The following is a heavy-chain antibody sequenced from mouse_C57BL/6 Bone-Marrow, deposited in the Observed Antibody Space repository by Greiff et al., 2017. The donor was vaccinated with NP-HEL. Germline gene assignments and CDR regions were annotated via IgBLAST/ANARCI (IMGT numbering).Heavy chain of an antibody. CDR3: AHLYYYAMDY. CDR2: IYPGSGNT. Sequence: VQLQESGPELVKPGASVKISCKASGYSFTSYYIHWVKQRPGQGLEWIGWIYPGSGNTKYNEKFKGKATPTADTSSSTAYMQLSSLTSEDSAVYYCAHLYYYAMDYWGQGTSVTVSS. CDR1: GYSFTSYY. J-gene: IGHJ4*01. V-gene: IGHV1-66*01. D-gene: IGHD5-1*01.